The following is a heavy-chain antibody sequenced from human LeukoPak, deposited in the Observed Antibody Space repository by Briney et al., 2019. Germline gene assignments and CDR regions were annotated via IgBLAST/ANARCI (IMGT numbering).Heavy chain of an antibody. CDR2: IVYDGSNK. D-gene: IGHD2-15*01. CDR1: GFTFSTYA. V-gene: IGHV3-33*01. CDR3: AREADCSGGGCYRGAFDI. Sequence: GRSLRLSCAASGFTFSTYAMHGVPQAPGKGLEWVAVIVYDGSNKYYGDSVKGRLTISRDNSKNTLFLQMNSLRAEDTAVYYCAREADCSGGGCYRGAFDIWGQGTMVAVSS. J-gene: IGHJ3*02.